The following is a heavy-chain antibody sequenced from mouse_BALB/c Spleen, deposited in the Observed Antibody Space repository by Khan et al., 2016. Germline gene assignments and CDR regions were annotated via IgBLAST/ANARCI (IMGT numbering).Heavy chain of an antibody. V-gene: IGHV14-3*02. CDR3: TRSPFYYGNYYAMDY. CDR2: IDLANGNT. D-gene: IGHD1-1*01. CDR1: GFNIKDTY. J-gene: IGHJ4*01. Sequence: VRLQQSGAELVKPGASVKLSCTASGFNIKDTYMHWVRQRPEQGLEWIGRIDLANGNTKYDPKFQGKATVTADTSSNTAYLQLSSLTSEDTAVYYCTRSPFYYGNYYAMDYWGQGTSVTVSS.